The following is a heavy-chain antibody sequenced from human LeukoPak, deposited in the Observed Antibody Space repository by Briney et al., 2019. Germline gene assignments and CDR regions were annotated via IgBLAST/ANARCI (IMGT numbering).Heavy chain of an antibody. D-gene: IGHD6-13*01. V-gene: IGHV3-74*01. CDR1: GFTFSSYW. CDR3: AREKYSSSFIDY. CDR2: INSDGSST. J-gene: IGHJ4*02. Sequence: TGGSLRLSCAASGFTFSSYWMHWVRQAPGKGLVWVSRINSDGSSTSYADSVKGRFTISRDNAKNTLYLQMSSLRAEDTAVYYCAREKYSSSFIDYWGQGTLVTVSS.